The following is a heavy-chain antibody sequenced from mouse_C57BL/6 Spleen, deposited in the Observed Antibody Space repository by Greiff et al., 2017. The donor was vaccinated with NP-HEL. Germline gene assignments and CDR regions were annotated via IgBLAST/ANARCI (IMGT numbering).Heavy chain of an antibody. CDR3: ARDWAGAMDY. V-gene: IGHV5-16*01. CDR1: GFTFSDYY. J-gene: IGHJ4*01. D-gene: IGHD4-1*01. Sequence: EVQLVESEGGLVQPGSSMKLSCTASGFTFSDYYMAWVRQVPEKGLEWVANINYDGSSTYYLDSLKSRFIISRDNAKNILYLQMSSLKSEDTATYYCARDWAGAMDYWGQGTSVTVSS. CDR2: INYDGSST.